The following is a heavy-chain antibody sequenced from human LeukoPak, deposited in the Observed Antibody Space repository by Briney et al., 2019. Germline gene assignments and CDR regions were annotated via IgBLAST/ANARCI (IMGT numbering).Heavy chain of an antibody. CDR3: AKDPLNTVMVSPTFDY. CDR2: ISGSGDDT. J-gene: IGHJ4*02. CDR1: GFRFSSDA. V-gene: IGHV3-23*01. D-gene: IGHD5-18*01. Sequence: PGGSLRLSCAVSGFRFSSDAMSWVRQAPGKGLEWVSGISGSGDDTYYAASVKGRFTVSRDTSKNTLYLQMNSLRAEDTAVYYCAKDPLNTVMVSPTFDYWGQGTLVTVSS.